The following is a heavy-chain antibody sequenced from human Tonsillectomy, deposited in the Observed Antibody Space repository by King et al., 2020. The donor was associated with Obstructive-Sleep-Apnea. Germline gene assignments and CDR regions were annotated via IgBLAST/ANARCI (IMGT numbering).Heavy chain of an antibody. Sequence: QLQESGPGLVKPSETLSLTCTVSGGSISSYYWSWIRQPPGKGLEWIGYIYYSGSTTYNPYLKSRVTMSIDTSRNQFSLKITSVTTADTAVYYCARERLTVTGGWFDPWGQGTLVTVSS. V-gene: IGHV4-59*01. J-gene: IGHJ5*02. CDR3: ARERLTVTGGWFDP. CDR2: IYYSGST. D-gene: IGHD4-17*01. CDR1: GGSISSYY.